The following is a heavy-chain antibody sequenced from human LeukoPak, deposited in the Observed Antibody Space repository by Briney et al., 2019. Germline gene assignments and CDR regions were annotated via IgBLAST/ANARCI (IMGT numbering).Heavy chain of an antibody. CDR3: ARDWGSGWYYYYGMDV. CDR2: RSYDGSNK. J-gene: IGHJ6*04. Sequence: GRSLRLSCAASGFTFSSYAMHWVRQAPGKGLEWVAVRSYDGSNKYYADSVKGRFTISRDNSKNTLYLQMNSLRAEDTAVYYCARDWGSGWYYYYGMDVWGKGTTVTVSS. D-gene: IGHD6-19*01. CDR1: GFTFSSYA. V-gene: IGHV3-30*04.